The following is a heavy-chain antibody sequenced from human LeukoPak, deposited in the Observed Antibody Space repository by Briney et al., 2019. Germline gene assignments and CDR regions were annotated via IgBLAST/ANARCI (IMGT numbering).Heavy chain of an antibody. J-gene: IGHJ4*02. V-gene: IGHV3-23*01. CDR2: ISGSGGST. CDR1: GFTFSSYA. D-gene: IGHD3-3*02. CDR3: AKSPSIFGVVISYFDY. Sequence: GGSLRLSCAASGFTFSSYAMSWVRQAPGKGLEWVSAISGSGGSTYYADSVKGRFTISRDNSKNTLYLQMNSLRAEDTAVYYCAKSPSIFGVVISYFDYWGQGTLVTVSS.